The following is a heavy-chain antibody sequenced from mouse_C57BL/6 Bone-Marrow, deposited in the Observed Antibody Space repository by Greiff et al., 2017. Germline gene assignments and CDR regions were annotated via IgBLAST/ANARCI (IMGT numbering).Heavy chain of an antibody. CDR2: IDPSASYT. CDR1: GYTFTSYW. Sequence: VQLHQPGAELVKPGASVKLSCKASGYTFTSYWMQWVKQRPGQGLEWIGEIDPSASYTNYNQKLKGKATLTVDTSSSTAYMQRSSLTSEDSAVYYCARDGSIFDYWGQGTTLTVSS. D-gene: IGHD1-1*01. J-gene: IGHJ2*01. V-gene: IGHV1-50*01. CDR3: ARDGSIFDY.